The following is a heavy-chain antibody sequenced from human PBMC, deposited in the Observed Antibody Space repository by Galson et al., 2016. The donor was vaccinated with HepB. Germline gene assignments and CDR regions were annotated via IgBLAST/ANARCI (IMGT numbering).Heavy chain of an antibody. CDR2: ISGSGTLT. D-gene: IGHD6-19*01. CDR1: GFTFSSNG. CDR3: AKIAVTGTWYFDL. Sequence: SLRLSCAASGFTFSSNGMSWVRQAPGKGLEWVSCISGSGTLTYYANSVKGRFTISRANSKNTLNLQMNSLRAEDTAVYYCAKIAVTGTWYFDLWGRGALVSVSS. J-gene: IGHJ2*01. V-gene: IGHV3-23*01.